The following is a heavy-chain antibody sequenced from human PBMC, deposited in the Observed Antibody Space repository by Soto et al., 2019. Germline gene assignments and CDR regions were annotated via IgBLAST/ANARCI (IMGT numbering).Heavy chain of an antibody. V-gene: IGHV4-39*01. CDR3: ARHNRDGSYGDLKAPFDY. CDR1: GGSTNSRSYY. CDR2: IYYTGSI. D-gene: IGHD4-17*01. Sequence: SETLSLTCSVSGGSTNSRSYYWAWIRQPPGKGLEWIASIYYTGSIYYNPSLKSRVTMSVDTSENQFSLGLMSVTAADTAVYYCARHNRDGSYGDLKAPFDYWGQGARVTVSS. J-gene: IGHJ4*02.